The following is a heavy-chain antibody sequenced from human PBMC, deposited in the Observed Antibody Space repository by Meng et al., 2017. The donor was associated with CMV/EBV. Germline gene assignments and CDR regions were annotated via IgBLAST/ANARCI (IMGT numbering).Heavy chain of an antibody. CDR1: GFTFSDVW. CDR2: IKRKIEGETT. J-gene: IGHJ3*02. CDR3: ATGDCGGGSCHAFDI. V-gene: IGHV3-15*01. Sequence: GGPLRLSCVASGFTFSDVWMTWVRQTPGKGLEWVGRIKRKIEGETTEYTAPVKGRFTISRDDSKDTLYLQMNNLKTEDTAIYYCATGDCGGGSCHAFDIWGQGTLVTVSS. D-gene: IGHD2-15*01.